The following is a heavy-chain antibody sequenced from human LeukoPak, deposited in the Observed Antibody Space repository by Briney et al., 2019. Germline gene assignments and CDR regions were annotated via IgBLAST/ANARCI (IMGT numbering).Heavy chain of an antibody. CDR1: GFIFIDYC. Sequence: ASVKVSCKAAGFIFIDYCSHWVRQAPGQGPEWMGWIDVNNGATKYAPKFQGRVTITRDTSINTAYMELSSLTSADTAVYYCARDSTAAAGSYFDYWGQGTLVTVSS. CDR2: IDVNNGAT. CDR3: ARDSTAAAGSYFDY. V-gene: IGHV1-2*02. D-gene: IGHD6-13*01. J-gene: IGHJ4*02.